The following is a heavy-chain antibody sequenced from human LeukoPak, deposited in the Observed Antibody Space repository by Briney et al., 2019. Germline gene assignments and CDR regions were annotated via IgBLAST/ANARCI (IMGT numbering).Heavy chain of an antibody. CDR3: ARGNYDFWSGLGNYFDY. D-gene: IGHD3-3*01. Sequence: SVKVSCKASGGTFSSYAISWVRQAPGQGLEWMGRIIPILGIANYAQKFQGRVTITADKSTSTAYMELSSLRSEDTAVYYCARGNYDFWSGLGNYFDYWGQGTLVTVSS. CDR1: GGTFSSYA. J-gene: IGHJ4*02. CDR2: IIPILGIA. V-gene: IGHV1-69*04.